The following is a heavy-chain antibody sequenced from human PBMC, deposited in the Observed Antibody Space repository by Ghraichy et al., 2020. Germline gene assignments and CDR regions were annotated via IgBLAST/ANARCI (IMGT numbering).Heavy chain of an antibody. D-gene: IGHD4-17*01. CDR3: AREGWTTALDD. CDR2: ISSGGHYI. V-gene: IGHV3-21*01. Sequence: GGSLRLSCAASGFTFSSYSMNWVRQAPGKGLEWVSSISSGGHYIYHADSVNGRFTISRDNAKNSLYLQMNSLRAEDTAVYYCAREGWTTALDDWGQGTLVTVSS. CDR1: GFTFSSYS. J-gene: IGHJ4*02.